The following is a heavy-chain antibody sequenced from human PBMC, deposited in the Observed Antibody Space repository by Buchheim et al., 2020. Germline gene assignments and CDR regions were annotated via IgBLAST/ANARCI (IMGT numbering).Heavy chain of an antibody. CDR3: ARDSSSSGICYYYGMDV. D-gene: IGHD6-6*01. J-gene: IGHJ6*02. CDR1: GFTFSSYE. CDR2: ISSSGSTI. Sequence: EVQLVESGGGLVQPGGSLRLSCAASGFTFSSYEMNWVRQAPGKGLEWVSYISSSGSTIYYADSVKGRFTISRDNAKNSLYLQMNSLRAEDTAVYYCARDSSSSGICYYYGMDVWGQGTT. V-gene: IGHV3-48*03.